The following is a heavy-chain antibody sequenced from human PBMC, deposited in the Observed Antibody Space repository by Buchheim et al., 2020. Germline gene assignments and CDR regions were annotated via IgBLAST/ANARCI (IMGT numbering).Heavy chain of an antibody. J-gene: IGHJ3*02. CDR2: IHPAGNGK. V-gene: IGHV3-7*01. D-gene: IGHD1-26*01. CDR3: AREGARMGAFDI. Sequence: EAQLVESGGGLVQPGGSLRLSCAASGFIFSAHWMNWVRQTPGKGLEWVADIHPAGNGKYYVDFVKGRFTISRANAENSLYLEMNSLRVEDTAMYYCAREGARMGAFDIWGQGT. CDR1: GFIFSAHW.